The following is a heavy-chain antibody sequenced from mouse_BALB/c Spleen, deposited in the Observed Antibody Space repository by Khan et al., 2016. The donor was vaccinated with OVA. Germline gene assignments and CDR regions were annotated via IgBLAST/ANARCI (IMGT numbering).Heavy chain of an antibody. J-gene: IGHJ2*01. CDR2: IYPGTGNT. V-gene: IGHV1S132*01. D-gene: IGHD3-2*02. Sequence: QVQLQQSGTELVRPGASVKLSCKTSGYIFTSYWIHWVKQRSGQGLEWIARIYPGTGNTYYSEKFNGKASLTADKSSSTAYMHLSSLKSEDSAVYCCAREEALYYFDYWGQGTTLTVSS. CDR1: GYIFTSYW. CDR3: AREEALYYFDY.